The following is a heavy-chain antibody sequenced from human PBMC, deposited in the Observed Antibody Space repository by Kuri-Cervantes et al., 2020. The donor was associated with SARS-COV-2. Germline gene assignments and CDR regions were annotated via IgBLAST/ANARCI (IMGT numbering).Heavy chain of an antibody. CDR3: ARLMVRGEGNWFDP. J-gene: IGHJ5*02. CDR1: GGSLSGYY. V-gene: IGHV4-34*01. Sequence: SETLSLTCAVYGGSLSGYYWSWIRQPPGKGLEWIGEIDHSGNTNYNPSLKSRVTISVDRSKNQFSLKLSSVTAADTAVYYCARLMVRGEGNWFDPWGQGTLVTVSS. D-gene: IGHD3-10*01. CDR2: IDHSGNT.